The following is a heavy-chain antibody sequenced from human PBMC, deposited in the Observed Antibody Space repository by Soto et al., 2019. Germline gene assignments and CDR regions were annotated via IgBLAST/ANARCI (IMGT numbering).Heavy chain of an antibody. Sequence: SETLSLTCTVSGGSISIYYWSWVRQPPGKGLEWIGYIYYSGSTNYNPSLKSRVTISVDTSKNQFSLKLSSVTAADTAVYFCARGVAVAANSPFDYWGQGTLVTVSS. D-gene: IGHD6-19*01. V-gene: IGHV4-59*01. CDR3: ARGVAVAANSPFDY. CDR2: IYYSGST. CDR1: GGSISIYY. J-gene: IGHJ4*02.